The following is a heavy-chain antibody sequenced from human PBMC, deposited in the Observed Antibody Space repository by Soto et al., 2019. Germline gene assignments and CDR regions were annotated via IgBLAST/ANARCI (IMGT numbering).Heavy chain of an antibody. CDR1: GFTFSSYG. CDR2: ISVDGSNR. V-gene: IGHV3-30*18. D-gene: IGHD5-18*01. CDR3: AKSKDMVRNDFRVNY. Sequence: QVQLVESGGGVVQPGGSLRLSCAASGFTFSSYGMHWVRQAPGKGLEWVAVISVDGSNRYYGDSVKGRFTVSRDNSKNTLYMQINRLRAEDKDVHYCAKSKDMVRNDFRVNYWGQGTLVTVSS. J-gene: IGHJ4*02.